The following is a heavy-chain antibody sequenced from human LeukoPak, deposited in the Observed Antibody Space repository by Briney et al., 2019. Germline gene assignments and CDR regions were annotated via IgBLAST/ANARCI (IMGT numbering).Heavy chain of an antibody. V-gene: IGHV3-30*02. J-gene: IGHJ4*02. CDR2: IRYDGSNK. CDR3: AKDPNYYYGSSGSFDY. D-gene: IGHD3-22*01. CDR1: GFTFSSYG. Sequence: TGGSLRLSCAASGFTFSSYGMHWVRQAPGKGLEWVAFIRYDGSNKYYADSVKGRFTISRDNSKNTLYLQMNSLRAEDTAVYYCAKDPNYYYGSSGSFDYWGQGTLVTVSS.